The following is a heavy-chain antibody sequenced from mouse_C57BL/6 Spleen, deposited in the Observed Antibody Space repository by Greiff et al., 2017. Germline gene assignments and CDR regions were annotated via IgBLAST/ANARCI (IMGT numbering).Heavy chain of an antibody. CDR1: GFTFSSSG. J-gene: IGHJ3*01. D-gene: IGHD2-3*01. V-gene: IGHV5-6*01. CDR2: ISSGGSYT. Sequence: EVKLVESGGDLVKPGGSLKLSCAASGFTFSSSGMSWVRQTPDKRLEGVATISSGGSYTYSPDSVKGRFTISRDNAKNTLYLQMSRLKSEDTAMYYCARDAVDGYPAWFAYWGHGALGTFSA. CDR3: ARDAVDGYPAWFAY.